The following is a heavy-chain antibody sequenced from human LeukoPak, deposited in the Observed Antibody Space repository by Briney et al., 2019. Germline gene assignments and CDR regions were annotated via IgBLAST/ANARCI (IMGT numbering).Heavy chain of an antibody. V-gene: IGHV3-21*01. Sequence: GGSLRLSCAASGFTFSSYSMNWVRQAPGKGLEWVSSISSSSSYIYYADSVKGRFTISRDNAKNSLYLQMNSLRAEDTAVYYCARGSSSWYPYYFDYWGQGTLVTVSS. CDR3: ARGSSSWYPYYFDY. CDR1: GFTFSSYS. D-gene: IGHD6-13*01. CDR2: ISSSSSYI. J-gene: IGHJ4*02.